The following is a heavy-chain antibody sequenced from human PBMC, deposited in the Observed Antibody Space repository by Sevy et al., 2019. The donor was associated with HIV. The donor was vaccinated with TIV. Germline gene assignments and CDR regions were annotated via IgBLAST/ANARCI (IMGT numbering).Heavy chain of an antibody. V-gene: IGHV3-53*01. Sequence: GGSLRLSCAASGFTVSSNYMSWVRQAPGKGLEWVSVIYSDSNTYYADSVKGRFTISGDNSKNTLYLQMKSLGAEDKAVYYCSKGLILEWSWYGMDVWGQGTTVTVSS. CDR1: GFTVSSNY. D-gene: IGHD3-3*01. CDR2: IYSDSNT. CDR3: SKGLILEWSWYGMDV. J-gene: IGHJ6*02.